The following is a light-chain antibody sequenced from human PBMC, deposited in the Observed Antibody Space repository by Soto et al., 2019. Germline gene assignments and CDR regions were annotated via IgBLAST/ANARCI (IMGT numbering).Light chain of an antibody. Sequence: QSALTQPASVSGSPGQSITISCTGTSNLVSWYQQHPGIAPKLMVYEGYKRPSGVSNRFSGSKSGNTASLTISGLQADDEAHYYCCSDTSGLVFGGGTQLTVL. V-gene: IGLV2-23*01. CDR3: CSDTSGLV. CDR1: SNL. CDR2: EGY. J-gene: IGLJ2*01.